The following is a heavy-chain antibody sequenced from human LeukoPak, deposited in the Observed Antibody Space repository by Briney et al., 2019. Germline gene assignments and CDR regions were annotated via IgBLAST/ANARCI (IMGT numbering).Heavy chain of an antibody. V-gene: IGHV4-39*01. CDR2: INYIGST. J-gene: IGHJ4*02. D-gene: IGHD5-18*01. Sequence: PSETLSLTCIVSGDSIISNSYWGAWSRQPPGKGLELIASINYIGSTHYNPALKTRVTISVDTSKNQFSLNLNSVTAVDTAVYYCTRPVGSGYWYFDNWGQGTLVTVSS. CDR1: GDSIISNSYW. CDR3: TRPVGSGYWYFDN.